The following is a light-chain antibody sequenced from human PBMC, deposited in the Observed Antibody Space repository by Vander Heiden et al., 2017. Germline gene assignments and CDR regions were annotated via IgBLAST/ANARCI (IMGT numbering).Light chain of an antibody. CDR2: KGS. V-gene: IGLV3-25*03. CDR3: QSSDSSGTYV. Sequence: SYELSQPHSVSVSPGQSSRFTCSGDALPKQYAYWYQQKPGRAPVLVIYKGSERPSGIPERFSGASSGTTVTLTSSGVQVEDEADYYGQSSDSSGTYVFGTGTKVTVL. CDR1: ALPKQY. J-gene: IGLJ1*01.